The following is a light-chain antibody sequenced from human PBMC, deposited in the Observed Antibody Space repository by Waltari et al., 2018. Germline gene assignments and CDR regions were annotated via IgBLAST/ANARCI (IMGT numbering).Light chain of an antibody. CDR1: NIGGQT. Sequence: SYVLTQPSSVSVAPGKTARITCEGNNIGGQTVHWYQLRPGQPPVLVVHADSDRPSGIPERFSGSNSGNTATLTISGVEVGDEGDYYCQVWEGSSDHYVFGTGTAVSV. CDR3: QVWEGSSDHYV. CDR2: ADS. J-gene: IGLJ1*01. V-gene: IGLV3-21*03.